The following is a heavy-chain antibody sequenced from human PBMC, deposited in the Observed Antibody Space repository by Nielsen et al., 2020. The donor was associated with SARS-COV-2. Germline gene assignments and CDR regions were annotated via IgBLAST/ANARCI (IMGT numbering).Heavy chain of an antibody. V-gene: IGHV1-2*06. CDR3: ARGIAAADAFDI. CDR2: INPNSGGT. CDR1: GYTFTGYY. Sequence: ASVKVSCKASGYTFTGYYMHWVRQAPGQGLEWMGRINPNSGGTNYAQKFQGRVTMTRDTSISTAYMALSRLRSDDMAVYYCARGIAAADAFDIWGQGTMVTVSS. D-gene: IGHD6-25*01. J-gene: IGHJ3*02.